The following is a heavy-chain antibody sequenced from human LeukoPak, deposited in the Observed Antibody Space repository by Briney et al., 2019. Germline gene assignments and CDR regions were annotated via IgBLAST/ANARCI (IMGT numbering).Heavy chain of an antibody. Sequence: PGGSLRLSCAASGFTFSSYWMSWVRQAPGKGLEWVANIKQDGSEKYYVDSVKGRFTISRDNAKNSLYLQMNSLRAEDTAVYYCARDGSSSWFSYNWFDPWGQGTLVTVSS. CDR3: ARDGSSSWFSYNWFDP. CDR2: IKQDGSEK. V-gene: IGHV3-7*01. J-gene: IGHJ5*02. D-gene: IGHD6-13*01. CDR1: GFTFSSYW.